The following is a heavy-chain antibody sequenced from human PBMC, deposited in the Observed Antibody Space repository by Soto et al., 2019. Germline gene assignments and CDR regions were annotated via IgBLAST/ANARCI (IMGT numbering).Heavy chain of an antibody. Sequence: GGSLRLSCTASGFTFGDYAMSWFRQAPGKGLEWVGFIRSKAYGGTTEYAASVKGRFTISRDDSKSIAYLQMNSLKTEDTAVYYCTPGPYYDYIWGSYAQNEPNWFDPWGQGTLVTVSS. J-gene: IGHJ5*02. CDR1: GFTFGDYA. CDR2: IRSKAYGGTT. CDR3: TPGPYYDYIWGSYAQNEPNWFDP. D-gene: IGHD3-16*01. V-gene: IGHV3-49*03.